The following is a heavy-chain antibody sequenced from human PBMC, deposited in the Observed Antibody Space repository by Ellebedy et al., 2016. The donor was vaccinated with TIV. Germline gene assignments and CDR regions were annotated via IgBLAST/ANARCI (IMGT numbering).Heavy chain of an antibody. CDR1: GGTFSSYG. Sequence: ASVKVSCKATGGTFSSYGISWVRQAPGQGLEWMGGIIPIYDTADNSHKFQGRVAITADESTSIVYMELSGLRSEDTAVYYCARVPRAGMYYGMDVWGQGTTVTVSS. J-gene: IGHJ6*02. CDR3: ARVPRAGMYYGMDV. CDR2: IIPIYDTA. V-gene: IGHV1-69*13.